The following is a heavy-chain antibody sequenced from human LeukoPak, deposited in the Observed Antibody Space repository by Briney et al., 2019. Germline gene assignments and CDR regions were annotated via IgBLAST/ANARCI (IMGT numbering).Heavy chain of an antibody. CDR1: GGSTSSSNW. D-gene: IGHD3-9*01. J-gene: IGHJ4*02. Sequence: PSETLSLTCAVSGGSTSSSNWWSWVRQPPGKGLEWIGEIYHSGSTNYNPSLKSRVTISVDKSKNQFSLKLSSVTAADTAVYYCARFHYDILTGYYSYDYWGQGTLVTVSS. CDR3: ARFHYDILTGYYSYDY. V-gene: IGHV4-4*02. CDR2: IYHSGST.